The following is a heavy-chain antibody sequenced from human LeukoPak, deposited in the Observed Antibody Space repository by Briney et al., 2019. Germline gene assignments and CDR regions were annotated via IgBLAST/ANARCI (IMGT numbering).Heavy chain of an antibody. CDR3: ARVGVSATNTPAFDY. J-gene: IGHJ4*02. CDR1: GFDFTSYV. D-gene: IGHD2-15*01. V-gene: IGHV3-21*01. CDR2: ITAGSSYI. Sequence: PGGSLRLSCEVSGFDFTSYVMTWVRQAPGKGLEWVPSITAGSSYIDYTPSVEGRFTISRDNSKNSLFLHMNSLRAEDTALYYCARVGVSATNTPAFDYWGQGTLVTVSS.